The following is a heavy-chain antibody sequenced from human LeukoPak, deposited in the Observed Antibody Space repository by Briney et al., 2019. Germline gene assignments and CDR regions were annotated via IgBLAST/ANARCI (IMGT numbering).Heavy chain of an antibody. J-gene: IGHJ4*02. V-gene: IGHV4-39*01. D-gene: IGHD6-19*01. CDR3: ARHSSVFIAVAGTAFDY. CDR2: IYYSGST. Sequence: PSETLSLTCTVSGGSISSSSYYWGWIRQPPGKGLEWIGSIYYSGSTYYNPSLKSRVTISVDTSKNQFSLKLSSATAADTAVYYCARHSSVFIAVAGTAFDYWGQGTLVTVSS. CDR1: GGSISSSSYY.